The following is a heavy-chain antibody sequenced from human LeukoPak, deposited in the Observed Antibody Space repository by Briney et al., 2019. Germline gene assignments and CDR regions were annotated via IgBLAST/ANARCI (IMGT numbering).Heavy chain of an antibody. D-gene: IGHD4-23*01. V-gene: IGHV4-31*03. J-gene: IGHJ4*02. CDR1: GGSISSGGYY. CDR2: IYYSGST. Sequence: SQTLSLTCTVSGGSISSGGYYWNLIRQHPGKGLEWIGYIYYSGSTYYNPSLKSRVTISVDTSKNQFSLKLSSVTAADTAVYYCAREEGYGGSRVDYWGQGTLVTVSS. CDR3: AREEGYGGSRVDY.